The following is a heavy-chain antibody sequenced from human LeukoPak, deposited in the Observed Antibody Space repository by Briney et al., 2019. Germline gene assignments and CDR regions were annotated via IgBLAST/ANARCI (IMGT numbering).Heavy chain of an antibody. V-gene: IGHV3-20*04. CDR2: INWNGDNT. CDR1: GFTFDDYG. J-gene: IGHJ3*02. CDR3: ARGDDVLLWFGESRAAFDI. D-gene: IGHD3-10*01. Sequence: GGSLRLSCAASGFTFDDYGMSWVRQAPGKGLEWVSGINWNGDNTNYADSLKGRFTISRDNAKNSLYLQMNSLRAEDTAVYYCARGDDVLLWFGESRAAFDIWGQGAMVTVSS.